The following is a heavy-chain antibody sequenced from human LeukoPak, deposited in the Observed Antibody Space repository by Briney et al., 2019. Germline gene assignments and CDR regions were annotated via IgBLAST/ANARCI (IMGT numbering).Heavy chain of an antibody. V-gene: IGHV1-69*05. CDR3: ARVLHSSSWEETESYYYYMDV. Sequence: SVKVSCKASGGTFSSYAISWVRRAPGQGLEWMGGIIPIFGTANYAQKFQGRVTITTDESTSTAYMELSSLRSEDTAVYYCARVLHSSSWEETESYYYYMDVWGKGTTVTVSS. J-gene: IGHJ6*03. CDR2: IIPIFGTA. CDR1: GGTFSSYA. D-gene: IGHD6-13*01.